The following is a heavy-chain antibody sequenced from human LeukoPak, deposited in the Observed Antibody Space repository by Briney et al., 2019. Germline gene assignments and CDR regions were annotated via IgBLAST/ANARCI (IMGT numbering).Heavy chain of an antibody. D-gene: IGHD2-2*01. Sequence: GESLKISCKGSGYSFTSYWIGWVRQMPGKGLGWMGIIYPGDSDTRYSPSFQGQVTISADKSISTAYLQWSSLKASDTAMYYCARLLGYCSSTSCNPPYYYYYMDVWGKGTTVTISS. CDR2: IYPGDSDT. CDR3: ARLLGYCSSTSCNPPYYYYYMDV. V-gene: IGHV5-51*01. J-gene: IGHJ6*03. CDR1: GYSFTSYW.